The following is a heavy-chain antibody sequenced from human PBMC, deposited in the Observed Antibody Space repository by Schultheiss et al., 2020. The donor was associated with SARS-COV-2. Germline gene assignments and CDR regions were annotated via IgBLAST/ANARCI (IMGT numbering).Heavy chain of an antibody. CDR2: IVVGSGNT. J-gene: IGHJ4*02. CDR1: DQTVTNYD. Sequence: SVKVSCKSSDQTVTNYDITWVRQAPGQGLEWIGWIVVGSGNTNYAQKFQERVTITRDMSTSTAYMELSSLRSEDTAVYYCAISYYDFWSGPPVGGYFDYWGQGTLVTVSS. CDR3: AISYYDFWSGPPVGGYFDY. D-gene: IGHD3-3*01. V-gene: IGHV1-58*02.